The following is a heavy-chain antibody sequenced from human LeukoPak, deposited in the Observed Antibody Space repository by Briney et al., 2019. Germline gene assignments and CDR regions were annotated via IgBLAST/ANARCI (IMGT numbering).Heavy chain of an antibody. Sequence: GESLKISCNSSGYIYTSYWIGWVRQMPGKGLEWMGIIYPGDSDTRYSPSFQGQVTISADKSISTAYLQWSSLKASDTAMYYCASHSSGWSTALDYWGQGTLVTVSS. CDR3: ASHSSGWSTALDY. V-gene: IGHV5-51*01. CDR1: GYIYTSYW. D-gene: IGHD6-19*01. CDR2: IYPGDSDT. J-gene: IGHJ4*02.